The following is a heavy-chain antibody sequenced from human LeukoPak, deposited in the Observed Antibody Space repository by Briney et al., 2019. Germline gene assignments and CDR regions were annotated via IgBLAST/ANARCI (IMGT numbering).Heavy chain of an antibody. CDR2: IQRDESEK. CDR3: ARDLGHTGYDLYDY. Sequence: GGSLRLSCAVYGINFRGYWIASVRQAPGKGLERVANIQRDESEKYDVDSVKGRVTISRDNAKNSRDLEMNNRRVEEPAVYYCARDLGHTGYDLYDYWGQGTLVTVSS. D-gene: IGHD5-12*01. CDR1: GINFRGYW. J-gene: IGHJ4*02. V-gene: IGHV3-7*01.